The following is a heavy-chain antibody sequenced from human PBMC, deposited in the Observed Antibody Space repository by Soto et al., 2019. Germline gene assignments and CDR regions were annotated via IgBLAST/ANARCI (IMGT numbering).Heavy chain of an antibody. D-gene: IGHD2-2*02. J-gene: IGHJ4*02. CDR3: ARDLTSRYCSSTSCYIS. V-gene: IGHV3-21*01. Sequence: GGSLRLSCAASGFTFSSYSMNWVRQAPGKGLEWVSSISSSSSYIYYADSVKGRFTISRDNAKNSLYLQMNSLRAEDTAVYYCARDLTSRYCSSTSCYISWGQGTLVTVSS. CDR1: GFTFSSYS. CDR2: ISSSSSYI.